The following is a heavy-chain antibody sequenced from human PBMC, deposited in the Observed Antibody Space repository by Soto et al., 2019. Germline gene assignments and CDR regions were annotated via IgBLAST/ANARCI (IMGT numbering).Heavy chain of an antibody. CDR3: ARDRGRVSALEM. D-gene: IGHD3-10*01. J-gene: IGHJ3*02. V-gene: IGHV4-61*01. CDR2: LYYSGST. Sequence: PPETLSLTCTVSDGSVSSGSNYWSWNRLPPGKGLEWIGYLYYSGSTNYNPSLKSRVTISVDTSKNQFSLKLSSGTAADTAVYHCARDRGRVSALEMWGKGTMVTV. CDR1: DGSVSSGSNY.